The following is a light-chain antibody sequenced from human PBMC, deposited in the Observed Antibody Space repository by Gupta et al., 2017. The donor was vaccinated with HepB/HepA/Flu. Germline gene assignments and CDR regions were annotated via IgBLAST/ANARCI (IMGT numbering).Light chain of an antibody. J-gene: IGKJ3*01. CDR3: QQYYSTPFT. CDR2: WAS. V-gene: IGKV4-1*01. CDR1: QSVLYSSNNKNY. Sequence: DILITQSPDSLAVSLGERATTNCKSSQSVLYSSNNKNYLAWYQQKPGQPPKLLIYWASTRESGVPDRFSGSGSGTDFTLTISSLQAEDVAVYYCQQYYSTPFTFGPGTKVDIK.